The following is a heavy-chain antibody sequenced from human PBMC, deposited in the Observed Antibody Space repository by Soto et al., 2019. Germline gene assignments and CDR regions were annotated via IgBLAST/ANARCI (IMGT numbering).Heavy chain of an antibody. Sequence: QVQLVQSGAEVKKPGSSVKVSCKASGVTLSDYPINWVRQAPGQGLEWMGGLLPIFGTTIYAQKFQGRLTITADESTNTAYMELSDLRPEDTAIFYCARVYCGYATCNNWILIWLDPWGQGTLVTVSS. V-gene: IGHV1-69*01. CDR3: ARVYCGYATCNNWILIWLDP. D-gene: IGHD2-21*01. CDR2: LLPIFGTT. CDR1: GVTLSDYP. J-gene: IGHJ5*02.